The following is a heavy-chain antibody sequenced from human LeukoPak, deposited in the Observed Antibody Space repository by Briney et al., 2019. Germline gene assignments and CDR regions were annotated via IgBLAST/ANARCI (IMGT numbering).Heavy chain of an antibody. J-gene: IGHJ5*02. D-gene: IGHD5-18*01. V-gene: IGHV3-74*01. CDR2: ISSDGSTI. CDR3: ARGVDTAVTSGGYHWFDP. CDR1: GFTFSSYW. Sequence: PGGSLRLSCVSSGFTFSSYWMYWVRQAPGEGLVWVSRISSDGSTITYADSVEGRFTISRDNAKNTLYLQMDSLRVDDTAVYYCARGVDTAVTSGGYHWFDPWGQGTLVTVSS.